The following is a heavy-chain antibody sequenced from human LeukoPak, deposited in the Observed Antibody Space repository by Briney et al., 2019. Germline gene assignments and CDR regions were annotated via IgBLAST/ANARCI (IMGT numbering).Heavy chain of an antibody. Sequence: SETLSLTCTASGGSISGYYWSWVRQPPGKRLEWIGYTYDSGSTNYNPSLKGRATISLHTSKNQFSLQLSSVTAADAAVYYCARHPSNEYGALDLDYWGQGTLVTVSS. CDR1: GGSISGYY. V-gene: IGHV4-59*08. J-gene: IGHJ4*02. CDR2: TYDSGST. D-gene: IGHD4/OR15-4a*01. CDR3: ARHPSNEYGALDLDY.